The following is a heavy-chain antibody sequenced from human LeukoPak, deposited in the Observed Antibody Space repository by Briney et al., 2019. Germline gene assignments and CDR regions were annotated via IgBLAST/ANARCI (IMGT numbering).Heavy chain of an antibody. D-gene: IGHD2-15*01. J-gene: IGHJ4*02. V-gene: IGHV3-23*01. CDR2: ISGSGGST. Sequence: GGFLRLSCAASGFTFSSYAMSWVRQAPGKGLEWVSAISGSGGSTYYADSVKGRFTISRDNSKNTLYLQMNSLRAEDTAVYYCAKGLRSCSGGSCRTYYFDYWGQGTLVTVSS. CDR1: GFTFSSYA. CDR3: AKGLRSCSGGSCRTYYFDY.